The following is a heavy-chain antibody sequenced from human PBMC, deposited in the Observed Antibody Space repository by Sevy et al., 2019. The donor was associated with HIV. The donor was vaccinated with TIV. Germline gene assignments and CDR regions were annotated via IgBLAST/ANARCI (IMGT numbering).Heavy chain of an antibody. J-gene: IGHJ4*02. D-gene: IGHD3-22*01. Sequence: QLGGSLRLSCAASGFTFSSYWMSWVRQAPGKGLEWVANIKQDGSEKYYVDSVKGRFTISRDNAKNSLYLQMNSLRAEDTAVYYCARDMKAVGISYYFDYWGQGTLVTVSS. CDR1: GFTFSSYW. CDR2: IKQDGSEK. CDR3: ARDMKAVGISYYFDY. V-gene: IGHV3-7*01.